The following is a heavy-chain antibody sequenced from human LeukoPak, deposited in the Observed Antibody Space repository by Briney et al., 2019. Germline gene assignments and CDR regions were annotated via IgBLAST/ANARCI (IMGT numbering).Heavy chain of an antibody. CDR3: AKVPLKGYNYGYYFDY. V-gene: IGHV3-43*02. J-gene: IGHJ4*02. Sequence: GGSLRLSCAASGFTFDDYAMHWVRQAPGKGLELVSLISGDGGSTIYADSVKGRFTISRDNSKNSLYLRMNSLRTEDTALYYCAKVPLKGYNYGYYFDYWGQGTLVTVSS. CDR1: GFTFDDYA. CDR2: ISGDGGST. D-gene: IGHD5-18*01.